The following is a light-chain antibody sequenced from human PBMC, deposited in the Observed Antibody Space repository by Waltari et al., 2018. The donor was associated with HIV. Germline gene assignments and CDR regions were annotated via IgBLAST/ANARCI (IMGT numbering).Light chain of an antibody. J-gene: IGLJ2*01. Sequence: QSVLTQPPSASGTPGQRVTISCSGSNSNIGSSTVNWYQQFSGTAPKLLIYNNNQRPAGVPDRFSGSKSGTSASLAISGLQSEDEADYYCAAWTDSRYVVFGGGTKLTVL. V-gene: IGLV1-44*01. CDR3: AAWTDSRYVV. CDR1: NSNIGSST. CDR2: NNN.